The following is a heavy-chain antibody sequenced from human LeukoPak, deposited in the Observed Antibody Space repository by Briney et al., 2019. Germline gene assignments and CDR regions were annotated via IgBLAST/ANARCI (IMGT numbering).Heavy chain of an antibody. D-gene: IGHD5-12*01. Sequence: SGGSLRLSCAASGFTSSSYWMSWVRQTPEKGLEWVANIKQDGSEKYYVDSVKGRFTISRDNAKNSLYLQMNSLRAEDTAVYYCARDLSGYGYFDYWGQGTLVTVSS. J-gene: IGHJ4*02. CDR3: ARDLSGYGYFDY. V-gene: IGHV3-7*01. CDR1: GFTSSSYW. CDR2: IKQDGSEK.